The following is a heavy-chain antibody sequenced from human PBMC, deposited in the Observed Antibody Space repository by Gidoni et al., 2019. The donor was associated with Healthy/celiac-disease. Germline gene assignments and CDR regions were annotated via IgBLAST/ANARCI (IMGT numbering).Heavy chain of an antibody. V-gene: IGHV3-23*01. J-gene: IGHJ3*02. CDR3: AVHYYDSSGYSYDAFDI. CDR2: ISGSGGST. Sequence: EVQLLESGGGLVQPGGSLRHSCAASGFTFSSYAMSWVRQAPGKGLEWVSAISGSGGSTYYADSVKGRFTISRDNSKNTLYLQMNSLRAEDTAVYYCAVHYYDSSGYSYDAFDIWGQGTMVTVSS. CDR1: GFTFSSYA. D-gene: IGHD3-22*01.